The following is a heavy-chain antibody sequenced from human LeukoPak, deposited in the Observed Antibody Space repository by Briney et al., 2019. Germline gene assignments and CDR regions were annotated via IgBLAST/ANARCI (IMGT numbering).Heavy chain of an antibody. CDR2: VYHSGST. V-gene: IGHV4-38-2*02. D-gene: IGHD1-1*01. CDR1: GDSVSSNYY. CDR3: ARDNEGLNYFDY. Sequence: SETLSLTCSVSGDSVSSNYYWGWIRQTPGKGLQWIGSVYHSGSTYYNPSLKSRVTISVDTSKNQLSLQVRSVTAADTAVYYCARDNEGLNYFDYWGQGTLVTVSS. J-gene: IGHJ4*02.